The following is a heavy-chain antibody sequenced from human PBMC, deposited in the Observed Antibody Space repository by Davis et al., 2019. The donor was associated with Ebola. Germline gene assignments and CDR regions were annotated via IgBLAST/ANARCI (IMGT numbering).Heavy chain of an antibody. J-gene: IGHJ6*02. D-gene: IGHD2-15*01. CDR1: GGSISSSSYY. V-gene: IGHV4-31*03. CDR2: IYYSGST. Sequence: LRLSCTVSGGSISSSSYYWSWIRQHPGKGLEWIGYIYYSGSTYYNPSLKSRVTISVDTSKNQFSLKLSSVTAADTAVYYCVRNTHCSGGSCYDYYGMDVWGQGTTVTVSS. CDR3: VRNTHCSGGSCYDYYGMDV.